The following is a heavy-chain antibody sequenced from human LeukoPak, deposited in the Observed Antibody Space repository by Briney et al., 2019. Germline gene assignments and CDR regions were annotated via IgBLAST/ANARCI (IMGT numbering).Heavy chain of an antibody. D-gene: IGHD3-3*01. Sequence: ASVKVSCKASGYTFTSYDINWVRQATGQGLEWMGWMNPNSGNTGYAQKFQGRVTMTRNTSISTAYMELSSLRSEDTAVYYCASGTLDSYDFWSGFSPGMDVWGQGTTVTVSS. CDR2: MNPNSGNT. CDR3: ASGTLDSYDFWSGFSPGMDV. CDR1: GYTFTSYD. J-gene: IGHJ6*02. V-gene: IGHV1-8*01.